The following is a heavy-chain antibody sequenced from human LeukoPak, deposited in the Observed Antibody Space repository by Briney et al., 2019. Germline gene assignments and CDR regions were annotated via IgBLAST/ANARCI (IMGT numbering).Heavy chain of an antibody. D-gene: IGHD3/OR15-3a*01. CDR2: ILSDGSNK. J-gene: IGHJ3*02. V-gene: IGHV3-30*18. Sequence: GGSLRLSCAASGFPFSSYGTHWVRQAPGKGLEWGADILSDGSNKYYADSVKGRFTISRDNSKNTLYLQMKSMRAEYTPVYYCAKVGWTKTLHSHDAFDIWGQGTMVTVSS. CDR3: AKVGWTKTLHSHDAFDI. CDR1: GFPFSSYG.